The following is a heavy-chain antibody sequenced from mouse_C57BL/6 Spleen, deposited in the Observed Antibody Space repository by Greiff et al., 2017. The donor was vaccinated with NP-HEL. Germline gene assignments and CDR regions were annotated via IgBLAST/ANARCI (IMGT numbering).Heavy chain of an antibody. CDR2: IYPGDGDT. CDR3: QGYDGDYYAMDY. V-gene: IGHV1-82*01. CDR1: GYAFSSSW. D-gene: IGHD2-2*01. J-gene: IGHJ4*01. Sequence: QVQLKQSGPELVKPGASVKISCKASGYAFSSSWMNWVKQRPGKGLVWIGRIYPGDGDTHYNGKFKGKATLTADKSSSTAYMQLSSLTSEDSAVYFCQGYDGDYYAMDYWGQGTSVTVSS.